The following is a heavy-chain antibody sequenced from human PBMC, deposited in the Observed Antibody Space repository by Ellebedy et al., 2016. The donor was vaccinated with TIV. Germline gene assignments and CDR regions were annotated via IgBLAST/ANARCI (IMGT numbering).Heavy chain of an antibody. J-gene: IGHJ4*02. Sequence: ASVKVSCKASGYTFTSFGVSWLRQAPGQGLEWMGWISAYTGNTKYAQNVQGRVTMTTDTPTRTAYMELRRLTSDDTAVYYCARVIGVLDCDGAICSPPPPLDYWGQGTLVTVSS. CDR1: GYTFTSFG. CDR3: ARVIGVLDCDGAICSPPPPLDY. V-gene: IGHV1-18*04. D-gene: IGHD2-21*01. CDR2: ISAYTGNT.